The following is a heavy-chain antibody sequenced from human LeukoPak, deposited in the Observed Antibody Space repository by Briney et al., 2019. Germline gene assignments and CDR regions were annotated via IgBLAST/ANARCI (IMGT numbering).Heavy chain of an antibody. CDR2: INPNSGGT. V-gene: IGHV1-2*06. J-gene: IGHJ3*02. Sequence: ASVKVSCKASGYTFTGYYMHWVRQAPGRGLEWMGRINPNSGGTNYAQKFQGRVTMTRDTSISTAYMELSRLRSDDTAVYYCASPGIAVAGTWAFDIWGQGTMVTVSS. CDR3: ASPGIAVAGTWAFDI. CDR1: GYTFTGYY. D-gene: IGHD6-19*01.